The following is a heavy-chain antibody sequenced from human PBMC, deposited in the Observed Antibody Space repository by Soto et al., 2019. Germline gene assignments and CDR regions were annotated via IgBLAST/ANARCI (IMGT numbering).Heavy chain of an antibody. CDR1: GDSLNNNW. V-gene: IGHV4-59*03. CDR2: IYYKGDT. J-gene: IGHJ4*02. Sequence: QVQLQESGPRLVKPSETLLLTCSVSGDSLNNNWWTWIRQAPGTAPELVGYIYYKGDTRYNPSLESRVTISLDTPNNQFSLQLRSVTGADTAVYFCARWRLVYDSWGQGILVTVSS. D-gene: IGHD3-16*01. CDR3: ARWRLVYDS.